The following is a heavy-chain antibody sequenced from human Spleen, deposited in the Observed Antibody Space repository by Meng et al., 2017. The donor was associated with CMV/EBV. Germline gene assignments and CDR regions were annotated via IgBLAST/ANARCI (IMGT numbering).Heavy chain of an antibody. CDR3: AFVGRNGAFDI. CDR1: GYPFPDYY. D-gene: IGHD3-16*01. V-gene: IGHV1-69-2*01. J-gene: IGHJ3*02. CDR2: VDPGDGEP. Sequence: CKFSGYPFPDYYIHWVQQAPGKGLQWMGLVDPGDGEPIYAENFQGSVTITADTPTDTAYMELSSLRSEDTAVYYCAFVGRNGAFDIWGRGTMVTVSS.